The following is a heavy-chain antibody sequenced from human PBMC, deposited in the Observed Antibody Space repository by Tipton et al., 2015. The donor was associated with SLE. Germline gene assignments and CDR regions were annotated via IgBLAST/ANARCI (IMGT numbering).Heavy chain of an antibody. V-gene: IGHV4-59*01. J-gene: IGHJ6*03. Sequence: TLSLTCTVAGGSISSYYWSWIRQPPGKGLEWIGYIYYSGSTNYNPSLKSRVTISVDTSKNQFSLKLSSVTAADTAVYYCARGKRFLEWLSLHYMDVWGKGTTVTVSS. CDR3: ARGKRFLEWLSLHYMDV. CDR2: IYYSGST. CDR1: GGSISSYY. D-gene: IGHD3-3*01.